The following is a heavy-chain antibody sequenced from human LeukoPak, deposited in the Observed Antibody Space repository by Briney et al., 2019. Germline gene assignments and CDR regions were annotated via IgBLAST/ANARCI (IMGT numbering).Heavy chain of an antibody. CDR2: IIPIFGTA. J-gene: IGHJ4*02. CDR3: ARDGAIAAAGTRPFDY. D-gene: IGHD6-13*01. CDR1: GGTFSSYA. V-gene: IGHV1-69*05. Sequence: SVKVSCKASGGTFSSYAISWARQAPGQGLEWMGRIIPIFGTANYAQKFQGRVTITTDESTSTAYMELSSLRSEDTAVYYCARDGAIAAAGTRPFDYWGQGTLVTVSS.